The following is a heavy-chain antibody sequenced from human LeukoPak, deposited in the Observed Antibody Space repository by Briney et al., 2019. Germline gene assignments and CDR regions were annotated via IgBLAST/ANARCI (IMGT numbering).Heavy chain of an antibody. V-gene: IGHV3-30*03. CDR2: ISFDGSNK. CDR3: ARDEGYYFDY. CDR1: GFTFSSYG. Sequence: PGRSLRLSCAASGFTFSSYGMHWVRQAPGKGPEWVAVISFDGSNKYCADSVKGRFTISRDNSKNTLYLQMNSLRAEDTAVYYCARDEGYYFDYWGQGTLVTVSS. J-gene: IGHJ4*02.